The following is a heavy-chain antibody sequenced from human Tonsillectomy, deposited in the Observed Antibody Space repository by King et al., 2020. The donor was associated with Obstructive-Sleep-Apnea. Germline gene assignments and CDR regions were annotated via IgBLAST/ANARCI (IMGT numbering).Heavy chain of an antibody. CDR1: GFTFDDYA. Sequence: VQLVESGGCLVQPGRSLRLSCAAAGFTFDDYAMHWVRQAPGKGLEWVSGINWNSANLGYSDTVKGRFTISRDNAKNYLYLQMNSLRPVDTALYYCAKDLTVTAQSIFAPWGQGTLVTVSS. CDR2: INWNSANL. J-gene: IGHJ5*02. V-gene: IGHV3-9*01. D-gene: IGHD4-17*01. CDR3: AKDLTVTAQSIFAP.